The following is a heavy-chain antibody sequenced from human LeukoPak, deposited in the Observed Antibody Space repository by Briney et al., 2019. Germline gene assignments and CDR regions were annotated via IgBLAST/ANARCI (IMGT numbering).Heavy chain of an antibody. Sequence: ASVKVSCKASGYTFISYDINWVRQATGQGLEWMGWMNPNSGNTGYAQKFQGRVTMTRNTSISTAYMELSSPRSEDTAVYYCARQYYDYVWGSYSPYNFDYWGQGTLVTVSS. J-gene: IGHJ4*02. CDR3: ARQYYDYVWGSYSPYNFDY. V-gene: IGHV1-8*01. CDR2: MNPNSGNT. CDR1: GYTFISYD. D-gene: IGHD3-16*01.